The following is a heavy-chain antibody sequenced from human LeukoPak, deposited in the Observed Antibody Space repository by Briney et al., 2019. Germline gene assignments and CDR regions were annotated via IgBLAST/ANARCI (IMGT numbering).Heavy chain of an antibody. CDR2: ISWNSGSI. CDR3: ARVLGAAGTVFDY. J-gene: IGHJ4*02. CDR1: GFTFDDYA. V-gene: IGHV3-9*01. Sequence: GGSLRLSCAASGFTFDDYAMHWVRHAPGKGLEWVSGISWNSGSIVYADSVKGRFTISRDNAKNSLYLQMNSLRAEDTALYYCARVLGAAGTVFDYWGQGTLVTVSS. D-gene: IGHD6-13*01.